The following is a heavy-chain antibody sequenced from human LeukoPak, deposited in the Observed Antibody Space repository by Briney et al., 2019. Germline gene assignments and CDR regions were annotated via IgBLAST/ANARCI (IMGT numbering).Heavy chain of an antibody. CDR3: AIHSSGYYYSVDY. Sequence: SVKVSCKASGGTFSSYAISWVRQAPGQGLEWMGGIIPIFGTANYAQKFQGRVTITTDESTSTAYMELSSLRSEDTAVYYCAIHSSGYYYSVDYWGQGTLVTVSS. V-gene: IGHV1-69*05. J-gene: IGHJ4*02. CDR1: GGTFSSYA. D-gene: IGHD3-22*01. CDR2: IIPIFGTA.